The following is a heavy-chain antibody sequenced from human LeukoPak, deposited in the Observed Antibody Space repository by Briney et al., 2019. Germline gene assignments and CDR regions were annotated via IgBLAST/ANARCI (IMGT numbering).Heavy chain of an antibody. CDR2: ISGSGGST. J-gene: IGHJ4*02. Sequence: GGSLRLSCAASGFTFSSYAMSWVRQAPGKGLEWVSAISGSGGSTYYADSVKGRFTISRDNSKNTLYQQMNSLRAEDTAVYYCAKQGDSGSSEIDYWGQGTLVTVSS. D-gene: IGHD1-26*01. CDR1: GFTFSSYA. CDR3: AKQGDSGSSEIDY. V-gene: IGHV3-23*01.